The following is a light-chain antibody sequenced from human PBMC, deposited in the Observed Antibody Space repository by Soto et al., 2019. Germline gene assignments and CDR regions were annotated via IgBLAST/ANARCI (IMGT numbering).Light chain of an antibody. CDR3: QQYGSTPLT. J-gene: IGKJ4*01. V-gene: IGKV3-20*01. CDR1: QSVRNNY. Sequence: EIVLTQSPDTLSLSPGKRATLSCRASQSVRNNYLAWYQQKPGQAPRFLIYDASSRATGIPDRFSGSGSGTDFTLTISRLEPEDFAVYYCQQYGSTPLTFGGGTKVDIE. CDR2: DAS.